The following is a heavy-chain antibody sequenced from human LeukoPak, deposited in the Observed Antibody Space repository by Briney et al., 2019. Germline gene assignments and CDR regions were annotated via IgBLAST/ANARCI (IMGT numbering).Heavy chain of an antibody. V-gene: IGHV1-24*01. D-gene: IGHD6-13*01. CDR2: FDPEDGET. Sequence: FDPEDGETIYAQKFQGRVTMTEDTSTDTAYMELSSLRSEDTAVYYCATDGAAAGWYYFDYWGQGTLVTVSS. J-gene: IGHJ4*02. CDR3: ATDGAAAGWYYFDY.